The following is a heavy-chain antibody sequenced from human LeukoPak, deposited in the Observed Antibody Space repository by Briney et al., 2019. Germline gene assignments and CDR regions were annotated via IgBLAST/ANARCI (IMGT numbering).Heavy chain of an antibody. D-gene: IGHD6-6*01. Sequence: SETRSLTCTVSGGSISSGGYYWNWIRQPPGKGLEWIGYIYHSGSTNYNPSLQSRVTISVDTSKNQFSLNLNSVTAADTAVYYCARGGAARLHFQNWGQGTLVTVSS. CDR1: GGSISSGGYY. V-gene: IGHV4-61*08. CDR2: IYHSGST. CDR3: ARGGAARLHFQN. J-gene: IGHJ1*01.